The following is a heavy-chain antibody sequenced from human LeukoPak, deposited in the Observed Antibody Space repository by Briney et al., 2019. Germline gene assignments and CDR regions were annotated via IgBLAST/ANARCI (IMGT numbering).Heavy chain of an antibody. CDR1: GFTFSSYG. J-gene: IGHJ4*02. CDR2: ISYDGSNK. V-gene: IGHV3-30*18. D-gene: IGHD3-10*01. CDR3: AKDLTIPASGYYYGSGSYHY. Sequence: GGSLRLSCAASGFTFSSYGMHWVRQAPGKGLEGVAVISYDGSNKYYADSVKGRFTISRDNSKNTLYLQMNSLRAEDTAVYYCAKDLTIPASGYYYGSGSYHYWGQGTLVTVSS.